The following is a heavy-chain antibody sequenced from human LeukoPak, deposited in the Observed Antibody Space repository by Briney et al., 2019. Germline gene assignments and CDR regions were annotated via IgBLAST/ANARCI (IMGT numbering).Heavy chain of an antibody. CDR2: ISGSGGST. J-gene: IGHJ4*02. CDR3: AKGVAGYCSSTSCPFDY. Sequence: GGSLRLSCAVSGFTFSSYAMSWVRQAPGKGLEWVSAISGSGGSTYYADSVKGRFTISRDNSKNTLYLQMNSLRAEDTAVYYCAKGVAGYCSSTSCPFDYWGQGTLVTVSS. D-gene: IGHD2-2*01. CDR1: GFTFSSYA. V-gene: IGHV3-23*01.